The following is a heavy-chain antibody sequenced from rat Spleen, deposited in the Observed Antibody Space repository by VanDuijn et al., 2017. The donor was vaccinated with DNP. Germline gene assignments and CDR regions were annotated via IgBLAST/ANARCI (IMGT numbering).Heavy chain of an antibody. V-gene: IGHV5-58*01. Sequence: EVQLVETGGGLVQPGRSLKLSCVASGFTFSTYWMFWVRQAPKKGLEWVATISYDGGSTDYGDSVKGRFTISRDNAENTVYLQMSSLRSEDTATYYCASWAPIAPLSTSNYWGQGVMVTVSS. CDR1: GFTFSTYW. D-gene: IGHD1-2*01. CDR3: ASWAPIAPLSTSNY. J-gene: IGHJ2*01. CDR2: ISYDGGST.